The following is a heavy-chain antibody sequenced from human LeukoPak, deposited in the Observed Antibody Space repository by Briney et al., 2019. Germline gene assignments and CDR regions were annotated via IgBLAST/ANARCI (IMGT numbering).Heavy chain of an antibody. D-gene: IGHD6-19*01. CDR1: GFTFSSYG. CDR3: ARTIAVAEPYYFDY. V-gene: IGHV3-33*01. Sequence: GGSLSLPCAASGFTFSSYGKHWVRQAPGKGLEWVAVIWYDGSKQYYGDSVKGRFTISRDNSKSTLFLQMNSLRAEDTAVYYCARTIAVAEPYYFDYWVQGTLVTVSS. CDR2: IWYDGSKQ. J-gene: IGHJ4*02.